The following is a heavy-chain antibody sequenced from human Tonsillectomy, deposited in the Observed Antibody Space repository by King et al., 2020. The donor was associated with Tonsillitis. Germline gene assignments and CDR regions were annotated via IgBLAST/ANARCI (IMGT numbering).Heavy chain of an antibody. D-gene: IGHD3-22*01. CDR2: IYYSGST. CDR1: GGSISSSSYY. Sequence: QLQESGPGLVKPSETLSLTCTVSGGSISSSSYYWGWIRQPPGKGLEWIGSIYYSGSTYYNPSLKSRVTISVDTSKNQFSLKLSSVTAADTAVYYCAREIPYYYDSSGYYYGAFDIWGQGTMVTVSS. J-gene: IGHJ3*02. V-gene: IGHV4-39*07. CDR3: AREIPYYYDSSGYYYGAFDI.